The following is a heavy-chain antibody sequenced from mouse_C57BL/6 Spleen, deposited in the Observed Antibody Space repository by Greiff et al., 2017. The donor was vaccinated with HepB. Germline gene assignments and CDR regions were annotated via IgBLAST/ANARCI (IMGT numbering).Heavy chain of an antibody. CDR1: GYTFTSYW. V-gene: IGHV1-55*01. J-gene: IGHJ3*01. CDR3: ARSGGKLQAWFAY. Sequence: VQLQQPGAELVKPGASVKMSCKASGYTFTSYWITWVKQRPGQGLAWIGDIYPGSGSTNYNEKFKSKATLTVDTSSSTAYMQLSSLTSEDSAVYYCARSGGKLQAWFAYWGQGTLVTVSA. D-gene: IGHD3-1*01. CDR2: IYPGSGST.